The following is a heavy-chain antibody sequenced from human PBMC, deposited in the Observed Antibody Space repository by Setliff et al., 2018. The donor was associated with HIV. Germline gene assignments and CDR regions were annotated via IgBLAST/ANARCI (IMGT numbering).Heavy chain of an antibody. V-gene: IGHV4-59*01. D-gene: IGHD3-9*01. CDR1: GASISSYY. J-gene: IGHJ4*02. CDR3: ARYEILRGYYDYSDY. CDR2: IYSSGST. Sequence: SETLSLTCTVSGASISSYYWSWIRQPPGKGLEWIGYIYSSGSTNYNPSLKSRVTISVDTSKNQLSLKLRSVTAADTAVYYCARYEILRGYYDYSDYWGQGTLVTVSS.